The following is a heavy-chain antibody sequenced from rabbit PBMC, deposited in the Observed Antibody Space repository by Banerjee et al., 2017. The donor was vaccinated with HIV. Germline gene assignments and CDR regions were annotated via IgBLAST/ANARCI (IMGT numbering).Heavy chain of an antibody. J-gene: IGHJ4*01. V-gene: IGHV1S45*01. CDR2: IYTGSSGST. CDR1: GFNLSSYW. D-gene: IGHD4-1*01. Sequence: QEQLVESGGGLVKPGASLKLTCTASGFNLSSYWICWVRQAPGKGLEWIGCIYTGSSGSTYYASWAKGRFTISKTSSTTVTLQMTSLTAAATATYFCARDLAGVTGWNFNLWGQGTLVTVS. CDR3: ARDLAGVTGWNFNL.